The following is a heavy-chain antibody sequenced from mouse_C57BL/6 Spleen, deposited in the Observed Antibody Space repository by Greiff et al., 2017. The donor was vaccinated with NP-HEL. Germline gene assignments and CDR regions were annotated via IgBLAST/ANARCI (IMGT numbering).Heavy chain of an antibody. CDR2: ISSGGSYT. CDR3: ARQEGMVTTSWFAY. Sequence: EVMLVESGGDLVKPGGSLKLSCAASGFTFSSYGMSWVRQTPDKRLGWVATISSGGSYTYYPDSVKGRFTISRDNAKNTLYLQMSSLKSEDTAMYYCARQEGMVTTSWFAYWGQGTLVTVSA. V-gene: IGHV5-6*01. CDR1: GFTFSSYG. D-gene: IGHD2-10*02. J-gene: IGHJ3*01.